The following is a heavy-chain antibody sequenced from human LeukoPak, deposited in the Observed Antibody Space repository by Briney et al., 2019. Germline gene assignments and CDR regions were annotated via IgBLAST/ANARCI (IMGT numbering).Heavy chain of an antibody. CDR1: GFTFSRYD. J-gene: IGHJ4*02. CDR3: ARESQTPYYDFWSGYYTGGAFDY. Sequence: GGSLRLSCAASGFTFSRYDMHWVRQGPGKGLEWVANIKQDGSEKYYVDSVKGRFTISRDNAKNSLYLQMNSLRAEDTAVYYCARESQTPYYDFWSGYYTGGAFDYWGQGTLVTVSS. CDR2: IKQDGSEK. D-gene: IGHD3-3*01. V-gene: IGHV3-7*01.